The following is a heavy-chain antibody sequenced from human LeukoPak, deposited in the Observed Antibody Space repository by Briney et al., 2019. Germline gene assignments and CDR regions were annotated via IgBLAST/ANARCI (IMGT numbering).Heavy chain of an antibody. CDR3: ARGDHYYDSSAFIDF. D-gene: IGHD3-22*01. CDR2: MSYDGSNK. Sequence: GGSLRLSCAASGFTFNLYAMHGVRQAPGKGLEWVAVMSYDGSNKYYTDSVRGRFTISRDNSKNTLYVQINNLRPEDTAVYYCARGDHYYDSSAFIDFWGQGTLVTVSS. J-gene: IGHJ4*02. CDR1: GFTFNLYA. V-gene: IGHV3-30*04.